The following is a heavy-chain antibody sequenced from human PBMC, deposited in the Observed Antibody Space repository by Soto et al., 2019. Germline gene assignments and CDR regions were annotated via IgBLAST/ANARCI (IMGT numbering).Heavy chain of an antibody. Sequence: SETLSLTCAVSGTSISSSYWWTWVRQPPGKGLERIGEIYHTGITKYNPSLKSRVTISVDKSNNQFSLELRAVTAADTAVYYGTTLPPRIVVGKTEIPPWGQGTLVTVSS. D-gene: IGHD2-15*01. CDR1: GTSISSSYW. V-gene: IGHV4-4*02. J-gene: IGHJ5*02. CDR3: TTLPPRIVVGKTEIPP. CDR2: IYHTGIT.